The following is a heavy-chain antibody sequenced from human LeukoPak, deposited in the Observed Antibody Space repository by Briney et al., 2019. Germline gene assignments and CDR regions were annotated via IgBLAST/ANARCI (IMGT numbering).Heavy chain of an antibody. V-gene: IGHV3-30*02. D-gene: IGHD6-13*01. Sequence: GGSLRLSCAASGFTFSRYGMHWVRQAPGKGLEWVAFIRYDGSNKYYADSVKGRFTISRDNAKNSVYLQMNSLRAEDTAVYYCARDHDSSSCPYFDYWGQGTLVTVSS. CDR1: GFTFSRYG. CDR3: ARDHDSSSCPYFDY. J-gene: IGHJ4*02. CDR2: IRYDGSNK.